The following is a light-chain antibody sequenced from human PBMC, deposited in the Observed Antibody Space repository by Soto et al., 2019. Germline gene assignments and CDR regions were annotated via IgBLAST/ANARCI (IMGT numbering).Light chain of an antibody. J-gene: IGLJ2*01. Sequence: SYELTQPLSVSVALGQTASITCGGNNIGSKIVHWYQQKPGQAPVAVIYRDSSRPSGIPERFSGSNSGNTATLTISRAQAGDEADYYCQVWDSSTVVFGGGTKLTVL. CDR2: RDS. V-gene: IGLV3-9*01. CDR1: NIGSKI. CDR3: QVWDSSTVV.